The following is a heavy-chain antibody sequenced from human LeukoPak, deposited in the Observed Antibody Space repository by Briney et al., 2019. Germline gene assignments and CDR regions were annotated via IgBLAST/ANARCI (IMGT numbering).Heavy chain of an antibody. CDR3: ARDWKTNSFDY. CDR1: GFTFSSYA. D-gene: IGHD1-1*01. CDR2: ISRNGGST. Sequence: GGSLRLSCAASGFTFSSYAMHWVRQAPKKGLEYVSAISRNGGSTYYANSVKGRFTISRDNSKNTLYLQMGSLRAEDTAIYYCARDWKTNSFDYWGQGTLVTVSS. J-gene: IGHJ4*02. V-gene: IGHV3-64*01.